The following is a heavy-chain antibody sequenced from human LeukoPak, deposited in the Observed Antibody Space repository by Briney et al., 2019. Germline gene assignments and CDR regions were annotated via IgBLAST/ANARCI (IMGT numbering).Heavy chain of an antibody. J-gene: IGHJ4*02. CDR1: GFTFSSYA. D-gene: IGHD6-6*01. CDR2: ISGSGGST. V-gene: IGHV3-23*01. Sequence: PGGSLILSCAASGFTFSSYAMSWVRQAPGKGLEWVSAISGSGGSTYYADSVKGRFTISRDNSKNTLYLQMNSPRAEDTAVYYCAKDQPLSSSSEPDYWGQGTLVTVSS. CDR3: AKDQPLSSSSEPDY.